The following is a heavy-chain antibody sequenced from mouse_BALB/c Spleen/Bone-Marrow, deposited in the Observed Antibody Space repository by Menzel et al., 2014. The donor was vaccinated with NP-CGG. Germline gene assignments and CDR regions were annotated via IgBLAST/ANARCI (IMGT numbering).Heavy chain of an antibody. D-gene: IGHD2-1*01. V-gene: IGHV5-12-2*01. J-gene: IGHJ2*01. CDR1: GFTFSSYT. CDR2: ISNGGGST. CDR3: ARQIYFPYFDY. Sequence: DVMLVESGGGLVQPGGSLKLSCAASGFTFSSYTMSWVRQTPEKRLEWVAYISNGGGSTYYPDTVKGRFTISRDKAKNTLYLQMSSLKSEDTAMYYCARQIYFPYFDYWGQGTTLTVSS.